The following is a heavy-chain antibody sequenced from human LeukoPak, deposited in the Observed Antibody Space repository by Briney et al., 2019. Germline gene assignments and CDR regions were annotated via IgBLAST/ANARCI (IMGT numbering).Heavy chain of an antibody. CDR2: INHSRST. J-gene: IGHJ5*02. CDR1: GGSFSGYY. D-gene: IGHD3-10*01. V-gene: IGHV4-34*01. CDR3: ASSDYYGSGSYDP. Sequence: SETLSLTCAVYGGSFSGYYWSWIRQPPGKGLEWIGEINHSRSTNYNPSLKSRVTISVDTSKNQFSLKLSSVTAADTAVYYCASSDYYGSGSYDPWGQGTLVTVSS.